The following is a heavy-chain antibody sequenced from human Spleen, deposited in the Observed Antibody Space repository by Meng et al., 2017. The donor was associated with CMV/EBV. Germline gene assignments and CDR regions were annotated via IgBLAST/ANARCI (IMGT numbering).Heavy chain of an antibody. J-gene: IGHJ5*02. CDR1: GFTFSSYW. CDR2: INSDGSST. CDR3: ARVGYPVGGWFDP. D-gene: IGHD2-15*01. Sequence: GESLKISCAASGFTFSSYWMHWVRQAPGKGLVWVSRINSDGSSTSYADSVKGRFTISRDKSKNTLFFQMNSLRADDTAVYYCARVGYPVGGWFDPWGQGTLVTVSS. V-gene: IGHV3-74*01.